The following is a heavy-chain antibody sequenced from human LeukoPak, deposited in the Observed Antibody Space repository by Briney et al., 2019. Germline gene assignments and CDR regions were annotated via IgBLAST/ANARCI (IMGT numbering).Heavy chain of an antibody. CDR3: ARVPGAYCGGDCYLYYFDY. J-gene: IGHJ4*02. CDR2: IIPILGIA. D-gene: IGHD2-21*02. CDR1: GGTFSSYA. V-gene: IGHV1-69*04. Sequence: SVKVSCKASGGTFSSYAISWVRQAPGQGLEWMGRIIPILGIANYAQKFQGRVTITADKSTSTAYMELSSLRSEDTAVYYCARVPGAYCGGDCYLYYFDYWGQGTLVTVSS.